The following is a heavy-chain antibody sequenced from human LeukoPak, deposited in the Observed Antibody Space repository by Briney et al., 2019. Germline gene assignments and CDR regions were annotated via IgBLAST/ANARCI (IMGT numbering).Heavy chain of an antibody. CDR2: ISSDESEE. D-gene: IGHD3-22*01. V-gene: IGHV3-30*18. CDR1: GFIFSSYG. Sequence: GGSLRLSCAASGFIFSSYGMHWVRQAPGKGLEWVAGISSDESEEFYVGSVKGRFITSRDSSKSMLYLQMNSLRIEDTAVYYCAKGGVSSAYHPVDYWGQGTLVTVSS. CDR3: AKGGVSSAYHPVDY. J-gene: IGHJ4*02.